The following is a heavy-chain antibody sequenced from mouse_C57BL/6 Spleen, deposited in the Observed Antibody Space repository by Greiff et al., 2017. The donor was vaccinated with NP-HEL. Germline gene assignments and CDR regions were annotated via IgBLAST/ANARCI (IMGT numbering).Heavy chain of an antibody. V-gene: IGHV2-9*01. D-gene: IGHD1-1*01. CDR1: GFSLTSYG. Sequence: VQLQQSGPGLVAPSQSLSIPCTVSGFSLTSYGVDWVRQPPGKGLEWLGVIWGGGSTNYNSALMSRLSISKDNSKSQVFLKMNSLQTDDTAMYYCAKSPGYGGSSYGAMDYWGQGTSVTVSS. CDR2: IWGGGST. J-gene: IGHJ4*01. CDR3: AKSPGYGGSSYGAMDY.